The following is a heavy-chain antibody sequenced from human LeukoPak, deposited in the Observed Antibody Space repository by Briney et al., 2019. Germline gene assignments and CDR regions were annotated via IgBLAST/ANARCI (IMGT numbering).Heavy chain of an antibody. D-gene: IGHD1-26*01. CDR1: RF. CDR2: ISGSGGST. Sequence: GGSLRLSCAASRFMSWVRQAPGKGLEWVSAISGSGGSTYYADSVKGRFTISRDNSKNTLYLQMNGLRAEDTAVYYCAKGYSGSYSYYFVYWGQGTLVTVSS. CDR3: AKGYSGSYSYYFVY. J-gene: IGHJ4*02. V-gene: IGHV3-23*01.